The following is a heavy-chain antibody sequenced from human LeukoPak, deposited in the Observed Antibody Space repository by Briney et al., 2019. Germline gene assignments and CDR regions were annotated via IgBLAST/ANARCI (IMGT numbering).Heavy chain of an antibody. CDR1: GYSFTSYW. CDR2: IYPGDSDT. Sequence: GESLKISCKGSGYSFTSYWIGWVRQMPGKGLEWMGIIYPGDSDTRYSPSFQGQVTISADKSISTAYLQWSSLKASDTAMYYCARRGGGSSARYTLYYFDYWGQGTLVTVSS. D-gene: IGHD2-2*02. J-gene: IGHJ4*02. V-gene: IGHV5-51*01. CDR3: ARRGGGSSARYTLYYFDY.